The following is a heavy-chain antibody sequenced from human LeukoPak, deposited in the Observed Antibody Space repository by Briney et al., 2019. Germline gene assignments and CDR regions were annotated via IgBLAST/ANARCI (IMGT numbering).Heavy chain of an antibody. CDR2: IYYSGST. J-gene: IGHJ2*01. CDR3: ARGGYSYGYPWYFDL. Sequence: SETLSLTCTVSGGSISSYFWSWIRQPPGKGLEWIGYIYYSGSTIYNPSLKSRVTISVGTSKNQFSLKLSSVTAADTAVYYCARGGYSYGYPWYFDLWGRGTLVTVSS. D-gene: IGHD5-18*01. V-gene: IGHV4-59*12. CDR1: GGSISSYF.